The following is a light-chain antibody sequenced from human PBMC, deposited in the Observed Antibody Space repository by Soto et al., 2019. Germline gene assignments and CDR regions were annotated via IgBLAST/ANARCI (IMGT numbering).Light chain of an antibody. Sequence: QSALTQPASVSGSLGQSITISCTGVTSDVENFNLVSWYQQHPGKAPKVIIYEGGKRPSGVSNRFSGSRSGNPASLTISGLQAEDEADYYCSSYAGSSLNWVFGGGTKLTVL. CDR1: TSDVENFNL. J-gene: IGLJ3*02. CDR2: EGG. V-gene: IGLV2-23*01. CDR3: SSYAGSSLNWV.